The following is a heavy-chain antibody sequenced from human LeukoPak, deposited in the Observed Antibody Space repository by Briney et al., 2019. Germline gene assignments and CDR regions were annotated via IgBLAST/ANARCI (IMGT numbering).Heavy chain of an antibody. D-gene: IGHD3-10*01. J-gene: IGHJ6*03. CDR1: GGSISSGGYY. CDR3: AREPITMVRGRDYMDV. Sequence: PSETLSLTCTVSGGSISSGGYYWSWIRQHPGKGLEWIGYTYYSGSTYYNPSLKSRVTISVDTSKNQFSLKLSSVTAADTAVYYCAREPITMVRGRDYMDVWGKGTTVTVSS. CDR2: TYYSGST. V-gene: IGHV4-31*03.